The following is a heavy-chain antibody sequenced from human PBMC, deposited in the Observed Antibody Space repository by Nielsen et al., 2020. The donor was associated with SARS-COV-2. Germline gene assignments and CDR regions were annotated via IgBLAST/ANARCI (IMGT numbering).Heavy chain of an antibody. Sequence: SETLSLTCTVSGGSISSSSYYWGWIRQPPGKGLEWIGEINHSGDTNYNPSLKSRVTISIDTSKNQFSLKLNSMTAADTAVYYCANRAEGLQRWRRYFYYMDVWGKGTTVTVSS. CDR2: INHSGDT. J-gene: IGHJ6*03. D-gene: IGHD1-1*01. CDR1: GGSISSSSYY. V-gene: IGHV4-39*07. CDR3: ANRAEGLQRWRRYFYYMDV.